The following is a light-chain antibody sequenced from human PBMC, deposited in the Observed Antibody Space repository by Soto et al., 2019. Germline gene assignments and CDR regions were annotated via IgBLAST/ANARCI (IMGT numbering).Light chain of an antibody. CDR2: GAS. CDR1: RSIITN. CDR3: QQYNDWPLPT. Sequence: EKVMTQSPATLLVSPGERVTLSCRASRSIITNLAWYQHKPGQAPRLLIYGASTRGAGIPARFTGSGSGTEFTLTISSLQSEDFAFYYCQQYNDWPLPTFGGGTKVEIK. J-gene: IGKJ4*01. V-gene: IGKV3-15*01.